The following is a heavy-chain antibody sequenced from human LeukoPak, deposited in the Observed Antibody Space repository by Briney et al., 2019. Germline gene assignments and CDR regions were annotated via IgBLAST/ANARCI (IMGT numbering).Heavy chain of an antibody. CDR3: ARDLLLYFGEVTMAFDY. D-gene: IGHD3-10*01. J-gene: IGHJ4*02. Sequence: PSETLSLTCAVYGGSFSGYYWSWIRQPPGKGLEWVATIKQDGSERYYVDSVKGRFTISRDNAQNSLSLQMNSLRAEDTAVYYCARDLLLYFGEVTMAFDYWGLGTLVTVSS. V-gene: IGHV3-7*01. CDR2: IKQDGSER. CDR1: GGSFSGYY.